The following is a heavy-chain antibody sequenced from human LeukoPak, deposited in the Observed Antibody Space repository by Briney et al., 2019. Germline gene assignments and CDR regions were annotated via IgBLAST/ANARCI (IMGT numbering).Heavy chain of an antibody. CDR2: INPNSGGT. CDR1: GYTFTGYY. V-gene: IGHV1-2*02. D-gene: IGHD3-22*01. J-gene: IGHJ4*02. Sequence: ASVKVSCKASGYTFTGYYMHWVRQAPGQGLEWMGWINPNSGGTNYAQKFQGGVTMTRDTSISTAYMELSRLRSDDTAVYYCARERLRIDSSGYSPFDYWGQGTLVTVSS. CDR3: ARERLRIDSSGYSPFDY.